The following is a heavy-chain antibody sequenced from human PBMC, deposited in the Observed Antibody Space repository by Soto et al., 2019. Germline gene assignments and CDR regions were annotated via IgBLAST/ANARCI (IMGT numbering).Heavy chain of an antibody. V-gene: IGHV4-39*01. CDR1: GGSISSSSYY. CDR2: IYYSGST. J-gene: IGHJ4*02. Sequence: PSETLSLTCTVSGGSISSSSYYWGWIRQPPGKGLEWIGSIYYSGSTYYNPSLKSRVTISVDTSKNQFSLKLSSVTAADTAVYYCARRFRTDYGDYMPHDLVDYWGQGTLVTVSS. CDR3: ARRFRTDYGDYMPHDLVDY. D-gene: IGHD4-17*01.